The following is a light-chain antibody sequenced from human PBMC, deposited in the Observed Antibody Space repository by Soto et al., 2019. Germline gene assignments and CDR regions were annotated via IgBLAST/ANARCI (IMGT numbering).Light chain of an antibody. CDR2: GAS. J-gene: IGKJ3*01. V-gene: IGKV3-20*01. CDR1: QSVRSEY. CDR3: QQYDDSPFT. Sequence: EIVLMQSPATLSLSPGERATLSCRASQSVRSEYLAWYQQKPGQAPRLLISGASSRATGVSDRFRGSGSGTDFTLTISRLEPEDFAVYYCQQYDDSPFTFGPGTKVDIK.